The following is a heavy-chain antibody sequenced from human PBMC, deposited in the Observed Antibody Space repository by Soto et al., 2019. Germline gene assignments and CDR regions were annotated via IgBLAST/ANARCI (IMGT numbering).Heavy chain of an antibody. Sequence: QVQMEQSGAEVKKPGSSVTVSCKASGGTFGNSASSWVRQAPGHGLEWLGGIIPIFPTPDYAQKFQGRVTITADESTRTAYLKVTTLRSEDKAVDYCERHKDRQKLGGNYYSAIDGWGKGTKVTVSS. CDR1: GGTFGNSA. V-gene: IGHV1-69*12. D-gene: IGHD3-3*02. CDR3: ERHKDRQKLGGNYYSAIDG. CDR2: IIPIFPTP. J-gene: IGHJ6*04.